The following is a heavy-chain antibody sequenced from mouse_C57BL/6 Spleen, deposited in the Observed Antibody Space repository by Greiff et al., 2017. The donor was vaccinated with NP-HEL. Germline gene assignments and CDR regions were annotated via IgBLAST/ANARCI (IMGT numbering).Heavy chain of an antibody. CDR1: GFNIKNTY. Sequence: VQLKESVAELVRPGASVKLSCTASGFNIKNTYMHWVKQRPEQGLEWIGRIDPANGNTKYAPKFQGKATITADTSSNTAYLQLSSLSSEDTAIYYCAPPIYYDYDGWGFAYWGQGTLVTVSA. V-gene: IGHV14-3*01. D-gene: IGHD2-4*01. J-gene: IGHJ3*01. CDR2: IDPANGNT. CDR3: APPIYYDYDGWGFAY.